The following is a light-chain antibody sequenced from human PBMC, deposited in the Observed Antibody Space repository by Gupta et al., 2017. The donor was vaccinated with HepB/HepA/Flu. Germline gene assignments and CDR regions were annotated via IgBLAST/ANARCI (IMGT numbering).Light chain of an antibody. Sequence: EIVLTQSPATLSLSPGDRATLSCRATQRVATYLAWDKQKPGQAPRLLIEDEANRATGIPARVRGSGCGTDFTLTISSLEPEDFAVDYCQQRRDGARLTFGPGTRVDIK. CDR2: DEA. CDR1: QRVATY. CDR3: QQRRDGARLT. V-gene: IGKV3-11*01. J-gene: IGKJ3*01.